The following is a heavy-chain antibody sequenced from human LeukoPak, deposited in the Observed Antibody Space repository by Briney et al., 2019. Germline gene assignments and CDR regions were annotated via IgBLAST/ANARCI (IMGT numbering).Heavy chain of an antibody. CDR3: ARGLLWFGELFDY. J-gene: IGHJ4*02. CDR2: INSDGSST. D-gene: IGHD3-10*01. V-gene: IGHV3-74*01. CDR1: GFTFSSYW. Sequence: GGSLRLSCAASGFTFSSYWMHWVRQAPGKGLVWVSRINSDGSSTSYADSVKGRFTISRDNAKNTLYLQMNSLRAEDTAVNYCARGLLWFGELFDYWGQGTLVTVSS.